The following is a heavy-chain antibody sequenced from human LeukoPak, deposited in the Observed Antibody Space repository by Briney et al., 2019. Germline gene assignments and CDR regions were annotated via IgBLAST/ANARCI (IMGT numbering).Heavy chain of an antibody. Sequence: GGSLRLSCAASGLTISGYWMTWVRQAPGRGLDWLSSISGSGGSTSYADSVKGRFTISRDNSKNTLYLQMNSLRAEDTAVYYCAKTFPYGTTWFGFCDYWGQGALVTVSS. V-gene: IGHV3-23*01. CDR2: ISGSGGST. D-gene: IGHD3-10*01. CDR1: GLTISGYW. J-gene: IGHJ4*02. CDR3: AKTFPYGTTWFGFCDY.